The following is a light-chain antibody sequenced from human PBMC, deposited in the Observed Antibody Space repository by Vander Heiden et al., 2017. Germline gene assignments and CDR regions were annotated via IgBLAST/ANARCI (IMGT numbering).Light chain of an antibody. V-gene: IGLV2-8*01. CDR1: SSDVGVYNY. CDR3: SSFAGSNIWV. J-gene: IGLJ3*02. Sequence: QSALTQPPSASGSPGQSVTISCTGTSSDVGVYNYVSWYQQHPGKAPKLMIYAVNKRPSGVPDRFSGSKSGNTASLTVSGLQSEDEADYYCSSFAGSNIWVFGGGTKLTVL. CDR2: AVN.